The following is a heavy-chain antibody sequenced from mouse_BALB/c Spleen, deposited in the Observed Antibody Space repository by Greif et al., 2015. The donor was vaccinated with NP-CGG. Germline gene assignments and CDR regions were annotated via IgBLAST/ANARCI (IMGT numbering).Heavy chain of an antibody. CDR3: ARHDYAMDY. V-gene: IGHV2-6-1*01. CDR2: VWCVGST. J-gene: IGHJ4*01. Sequence: VMLVESLPGLVAPSQSLSITCTISGFSLTCYCVHWVRQPPGKGLECLVPVWCVGSTTYNSSCKSRLSSSKDNSKSKVFLKMNSLQTDDTAMYYGARHDYAMDYWGQGTSVTVSS. D-gene: IGHD2-4*01. CDR1: GFSLTCYC.